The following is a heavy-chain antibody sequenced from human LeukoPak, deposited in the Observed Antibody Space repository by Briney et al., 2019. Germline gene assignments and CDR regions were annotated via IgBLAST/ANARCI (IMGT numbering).Heavy chain of an antibody. D-gene: IGHD1-1*01. CDR3: ARDRERYLDY. CDR1: GYTFTSYG. CDR2: ISAYNGNT. J-gene: IGHJ4*02. V-gene: IGHV1-18*01. Sequence: ASVKVSCKASGYTFTSYGISWVRQAPGQGLEWMGWISAYNGNTNYAQKFQGRVTMTRDTSISTAYMELSRLRSDDTAVYYCARDRERYLDYWGQGTLVTVSS.